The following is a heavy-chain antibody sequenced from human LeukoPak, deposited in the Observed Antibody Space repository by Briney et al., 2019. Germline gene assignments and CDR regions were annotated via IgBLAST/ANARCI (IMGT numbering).Heavy chain of an antibody. J-gene: IGHJ4*02. CDR3: ARESSYGSGSRN. V-gene: IGHV3-66*01. CDR2: IYSGGST. Sequence: GGSLRLACAASGFTFSSYAMNWVRQAPGKGLEWVSVIYSGGSTYYADSVKGRFTISRDNAKNSLYLQMNSLRAEDTAVHYCARESSYGSGSRNWGQGTLVTVSS. CDR1: GFTFSSYA. D-gene: IGHD3-10*01.